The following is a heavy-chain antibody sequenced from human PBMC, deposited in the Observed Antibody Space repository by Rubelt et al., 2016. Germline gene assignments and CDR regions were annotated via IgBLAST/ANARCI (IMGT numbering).Heavy chain of an antibody. D-gene: IGHD4-23*01. CDR3: ARSRLEGDGGMKASFDP. J-gene: IGHJ5*02. V-gene: IGHV4-39*07. Sequence: ESGPALVKPTQTLTLTCTFSGFSLSTSGMCVSWIRQPPGKGLEWIGEINHSGSTNYNPSLKSRVTISVDTSKNQFSLKLSSVTAADTAVYYCARSRLEGDGGMKASFDPWGQGTLVTVSS. CDR1: GFSLSTSGM. CDR2: INHSGST.